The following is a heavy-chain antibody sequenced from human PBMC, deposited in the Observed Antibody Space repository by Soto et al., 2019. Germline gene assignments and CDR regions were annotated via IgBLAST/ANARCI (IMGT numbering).Heavy chain of an antibody. CDR2: ISYDGSNK. Sequence: QVQLVESGGGVVQPGRSLRLSCAASGFTFSSYAMHWVRQAPGKGLEWVAVISYDGSNKYYADSVKGRFTISRDNSKNTLYLQMNSLRAEDTAVYCCARESVDTAMVTPDFDYWGQGTLVTVSS. CDR3: ARESVDTAMVTPDFDY. D-gene: IGHD5-18*01. CDR1: GFTFSSYA. J-gene: IGHJ4*02. V-gene: IGHV3-30-3*01.